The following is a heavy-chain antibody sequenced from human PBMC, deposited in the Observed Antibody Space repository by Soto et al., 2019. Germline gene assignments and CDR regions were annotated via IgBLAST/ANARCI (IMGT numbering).Heavy chain of an antibody. CDR3: ARRFSHYYGLEV. V-gene: IGHV3-11*06. D-gene: IGHD3-3*01. Sequence: QEQLVESGGGLVQPGGSLRLSCVASGFNFRDYYMSWIRQAPGKGLEWLSYISNPGSQTKYADSLKGRFTISRDNAKGSLYLQMNSLSADDTAVYYCARRFSHYYGLEVWGQGTTVTVSS. CDR2: ISNPGSQT. CDR1: GFNFRDYY. J-gene: IGHJ6*02.